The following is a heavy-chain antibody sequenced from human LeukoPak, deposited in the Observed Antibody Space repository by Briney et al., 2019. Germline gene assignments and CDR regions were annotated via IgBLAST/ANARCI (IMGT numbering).Heavy chain of an antibody. CDR3: ARGQAAAAPSYFDY. J-gene: IGHJ4*02. V-gene: IGHV4-34*01. Sequence: SETLSLTCAVYGGSFSGYYWSWIRQPPGKGLEWIGEISHSGSTNYNPSLKSRVTISVDTSKNQFSLKLSSVTAADTAVYYCARGQAAAAPSYFDYWGQGTLVTVSS. CDR2: ISHSGST. CDR1: GGSFSGYY. D-gene: IGHD6-13*01.